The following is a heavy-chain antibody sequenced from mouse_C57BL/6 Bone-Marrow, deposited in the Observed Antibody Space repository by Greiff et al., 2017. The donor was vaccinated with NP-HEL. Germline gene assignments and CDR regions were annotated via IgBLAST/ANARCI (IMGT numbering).Heavy chain of an antibody. J-gene: IGHJ2*01. CDR3: ARRRWLLGYFDD. CDR1: GYSFTSYY. Sequence: QVQLKESGPELVKPGASVKISCKASGYSFTSYYIHWVKQRPGQGLEWIGWIYPGSGNTKYNEKFKGKATLTADTSSSTAYMQLSSLTSEDSAVYYCARRRWLLGYFDDWGQGTTLTVSS. D-gene: IGHD2-3*01. CDR2: IYPGSGNT. V-gene: IGHV1-66*01.